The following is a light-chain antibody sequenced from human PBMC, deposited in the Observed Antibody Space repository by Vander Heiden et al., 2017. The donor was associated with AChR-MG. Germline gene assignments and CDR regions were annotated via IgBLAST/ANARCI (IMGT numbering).Light chain of an antibody. J-gene: IGKJ4*01. Sequence: DIRMTQSPSPVSASVGDRVTITCRASQNISSWLAWYQQKPGKAPSLLIYAASRLQSGVPSRFSGSGSGTDFTLTISSLHPEDFATYFCQQYNTFRHTFGGGTKVEIK. CDR2: AAS. CDR1: QNISSW. V-gene: IGKV1-12*01. CDR3: QQYNTFRHT.